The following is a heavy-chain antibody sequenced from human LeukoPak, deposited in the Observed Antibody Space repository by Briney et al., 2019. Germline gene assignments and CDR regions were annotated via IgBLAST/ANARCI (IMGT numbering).Heavy chain of an antibody. J-gene: IGHJ4*02. D-gene: IGHD3-16*01. CDR3: AKDYRASVSTRMVDS. CDR1: GFTFSSYW. CDR2: IKQDGSEK. V-gene: IGHV3-7*03. Sequence: PGGSLRLSCAASGFTFSSYWMSWVRQAPGKGLEWVANIKQDGSEKYYVDSVKGRFTISRDNAKNSLYLQMNSLRVEDTAVFYCAKDYRASVSTRMVDSWGQGTLVTVSS.